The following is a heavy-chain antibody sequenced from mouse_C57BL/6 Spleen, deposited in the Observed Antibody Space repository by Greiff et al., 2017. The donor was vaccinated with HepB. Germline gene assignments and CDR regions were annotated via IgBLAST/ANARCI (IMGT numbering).Heavy chain of an antibody. CDR2: ISDGGSYT. J-gene: IGHJ4*01. D-gene: IGHD3-3*01. Sequence: EVKLVESGGGLVKPGGSLKLSCAASGFTFSSYAMSWVRQTPEKRLEWVATISDGGSYTYYPDNVKGRFTISRDNAKNNLYLQMSHRKSEDTAMYYCARELGGYYYAMDYWGQGPSVTVSS. CDR1: GFTFSSYA. CDR3: ARELGGYYYAMDY. V-gene: IGHV5-4*01.